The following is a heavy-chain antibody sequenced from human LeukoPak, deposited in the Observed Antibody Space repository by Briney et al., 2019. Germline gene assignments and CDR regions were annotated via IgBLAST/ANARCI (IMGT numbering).Heavy chain of an antibody. J-gene: IGHJ4*02. Sequence: PSETLSLTCTVSGGSISSGGYYWSWIRQHPGKGLEWIGYIYYSGSTYYNPSLKSRVTISVDTSKNQFSLKLSSVTAADTAVDYCARDPGGITMVRGRNYFDYWGQGTLVTVSS. D-gene: IGHD3-10*01. CDR1: GGSISSGGYY. CDR3: ARDPGGITMVRGRNYFDY. CDR2: IYYSGST. V-gene: IGHV4-31*03.